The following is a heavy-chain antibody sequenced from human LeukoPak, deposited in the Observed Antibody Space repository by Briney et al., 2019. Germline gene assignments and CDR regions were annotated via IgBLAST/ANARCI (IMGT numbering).Heavy chain of an antibody. CDR3: ARQINLYYYVDV. CDR2: IYPGDSTT. CDR1: GYSFPSYW. Sequence: ESLKISCKGSGYSFPSYWIGWVRQMPGKGLEWMGIIYPGDSTTRYIPSFEGQVTISVDKSIDTAYLQWRSLKASDTAMYFCARQINLYYYVDVWGKGTTVTVSS. J-gene: IGHJ6*03. V-gene: IGHV5-51*01.